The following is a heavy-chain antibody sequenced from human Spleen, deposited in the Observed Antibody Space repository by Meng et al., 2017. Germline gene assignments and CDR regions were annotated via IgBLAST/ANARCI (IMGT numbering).Heavy chain of an antibody. Sequence: QVQLKQWGEGLLKPSETLSPTCVVSGGSFSDYYWSWSRQPPGKGLEWIGEINHSGSTNYNPSLESRATISVDTSQNNLSLKLSSVTAADSAVYYCARGPTTMAHDFDYWGQGTLVTVSS. CDR1: GGSFSDYY. V-gene: IGHV4-34*01. CDR3: ARGPTTMAHDFDY. J-gene: IGHJ4*02. CDR2: INHSGST. D-gene: IGHD4-11*01.